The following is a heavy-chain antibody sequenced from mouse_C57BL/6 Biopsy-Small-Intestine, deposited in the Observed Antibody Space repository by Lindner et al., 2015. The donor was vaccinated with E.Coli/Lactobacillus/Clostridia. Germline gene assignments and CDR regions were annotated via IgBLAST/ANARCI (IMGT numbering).Heavy chain of an antibody. CDR1: GYTFTDYN. CDR3: TPLYYGSSYVAY. D-gene: IGHD1-1*01. J-gene: IGHJ3*01. Sequence: VQLQESGPELVKPGASVKIPCKASGYTFTDYNMDWVKQSHGKSLEWIGDINPNNGGTIYNQKFKGKATLTVDKSSSTAYMELRNLTSEDTAVYYCTPLYYGSSYVAYWGQGTLVTVSA. CDR2: INPNNGGT. V-gene: IGHV1-18*01.